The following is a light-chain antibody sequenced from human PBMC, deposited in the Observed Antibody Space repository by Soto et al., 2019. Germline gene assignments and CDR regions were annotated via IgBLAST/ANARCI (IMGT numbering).Light chain of an antibody. J-gene: IGLJ1*01. CDR1: STDVGGYNY. V-gene: IGLV2-14*01. Sequence: SALAQPSSVSGSPGQSITISCTGTSTDVGGYNYVSWYQHHPGKGPKLIIYEVNNRPSGVSDRFSGSKSGNKASLTISNPEAEDESDYYCGSYTSTDTPFVFGTGTKVTVL. CDR3: GSYTSTDTPFV. CDR2: EVN.